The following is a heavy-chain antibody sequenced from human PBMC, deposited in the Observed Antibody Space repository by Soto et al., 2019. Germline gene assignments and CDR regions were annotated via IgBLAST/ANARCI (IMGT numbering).Heavy chain of an antibody. J-gene: IGHJ4*02. Sequence: QVQLVQSGAEVKKPGSSVKVSCKASGGTFSSYAISWVRQAPGQGLEWMGGIIPIFGTANYAQKFQGRVTITADESTSTAYRELRSLRSEDTAVYYCARPRMTTRLVPNRFDYWGQGTLVTVSS. CDR3: ARPRMTTRLVPNRFDY. CDR1: GGTFSSYA. D-gene: IGHD4-17*01. CDR2: IIPIFGTA. V-gene: IGHV1-69*01.